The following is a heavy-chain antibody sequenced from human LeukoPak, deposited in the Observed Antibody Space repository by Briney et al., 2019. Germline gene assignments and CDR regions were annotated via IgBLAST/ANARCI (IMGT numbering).Heavy chain of an antibody. CDR1: GYTFTGYY. CDR3: AREPRAVAGTSTYFDY. V-gene: IGHV1-2*04. CDR2: INPNSGGT. J-gene: IGHJ4*02. D-gene: IGHD6-19*01. Sequence: ASVKVSCKASGYTFTGYYMHWVRQAPGQGLEWMGWINPNSGGTNYAQKFQGWVTMTTDTSTSTAYMELRSLRSDDTAVYYCAREPRAVAGTSTYFDYWGQGTLVTVSS.